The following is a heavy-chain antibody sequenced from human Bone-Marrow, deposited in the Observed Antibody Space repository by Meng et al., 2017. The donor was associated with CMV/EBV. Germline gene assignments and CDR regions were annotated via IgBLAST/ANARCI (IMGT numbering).Heavy chain of an antibody. CDR2: IQFNGNYK. V-gene: IGHV3-30*02. CDR1: GFSFSNYG. CDR3: AKDWRWQSPNYGMNV. D-gene: IGHD4-23*01. J-gene: IGHJ6*01. Sequence: GESLKISCAASGFSFSNYGMHWVRQAPGKGLEWVTFIQFNGNYKYYSDSVKGRFTISRDNSKNTLYLQMSSLRADDAAVYYCAKDWRWQSPNYGMNVWGQGTTVTVFS.